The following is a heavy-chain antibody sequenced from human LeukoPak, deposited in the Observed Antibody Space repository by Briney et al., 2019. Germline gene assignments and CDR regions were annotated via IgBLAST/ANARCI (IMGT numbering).Heavy chain of an antibody. J-gene: IGHJ4*02. Sequence: SVKVSCKASGGTSSSYTISWVRQAPEQGLEWMGRIIPILGIANYAQKFQGRVTITADKSTSTAYMELSSLRSEDTAVYYCARDPTTVTTSFDYWGQGTLVTVSS. D-gene: IGHD4-17*01. CDR2: IIPILGIA. V-gene: IGHV1-69*04. CDR1: GGTSSSYT. CDR3: ARDPTTVTTSFDY.